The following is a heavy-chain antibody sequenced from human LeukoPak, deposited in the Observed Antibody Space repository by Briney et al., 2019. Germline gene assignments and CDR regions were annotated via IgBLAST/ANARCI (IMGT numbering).Heavy chain of an antibody. D-gene: IGHD2-2*01. J-gene: IGHJ6*03. V-gene: IGHV4-34*01. CDR1: GGSFSGYY. Sequence: SETLSLTCAVYGGSFSGYYWSWIRQPPGKGLEWIGSIYRSGSTNYNPSLKSRVTISVDTSKNQFSLKVNSVTAADTAVYYCARGDCSSTTCYSPMDVWGKGTTVTVSS. CDR2: IYRSGST. CDR3: ARGDCSSTTCYSPMDV.